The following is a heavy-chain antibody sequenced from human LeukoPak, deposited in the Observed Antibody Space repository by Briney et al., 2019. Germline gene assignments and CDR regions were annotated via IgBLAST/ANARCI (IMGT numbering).Heavy chain of an antibody. J-gene: IGHJ4*02. V-gene: IGHV4-30-2*03. CDR2: IYYGGST. D-gene: IGHD1-1*01. Sequence: ASQTLSLTCTVSGGSISSGSNFWTWIRQPAGKGLEWIGSIYYGGSTYYNPSLKSRVTMSVDTSKNQFSLKLTSVTAADTAVYYCARPYDNSPGWGQGTLVTISS. CDR3: ARPYDNSPG. CDR1: GGSISSGSNF.